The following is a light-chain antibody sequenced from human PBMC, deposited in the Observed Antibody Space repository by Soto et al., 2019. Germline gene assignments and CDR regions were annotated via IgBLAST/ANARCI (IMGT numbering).Light chain of an antibody. CDR1: SSDVGGYNY. CDR2: EVN. J-gene: IGLJ3*02. CDR3: CSYAGTYTLWV. V-gene: IGLV2-8*01. Sequence: QSALTQPPSASGSPGQSVAISCTGTSSDVGGYNYVSWYQQHPGKAPKLMIYEVNKRPSGVPDRFSGSKSGNTASLTVSGLQAEDEADYYCCSYAGTYTLWVFGGGTKLTVL.